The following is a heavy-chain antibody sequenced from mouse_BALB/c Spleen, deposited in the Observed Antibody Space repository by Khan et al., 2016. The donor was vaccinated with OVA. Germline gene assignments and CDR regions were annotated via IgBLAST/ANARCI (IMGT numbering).Heavy chain of an antibody. CDR2: IDPFSGDT. V-gene: IGHV1-31*01. J-gene: IGHJ3*01. CDR1: GYSFTSYY. D-gene: IGHD2-2*01. CDR3: TRHGYVAWFTY. Sequence: EVQLQQSGPELMKPGASVKISCKASGYSFTSYYIHWVIQSHGKSLEWIGYIDPFSGDTTYNQKFKGRATLTVDKSSSTAYIHLSNLTSEDSAVXYCTRHGYVAWFTYWGQGTLVTVSA.